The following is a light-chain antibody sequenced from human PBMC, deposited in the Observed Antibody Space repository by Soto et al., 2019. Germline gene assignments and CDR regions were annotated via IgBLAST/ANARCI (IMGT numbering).Light chain of an antibody. CDR3: HEYGPSPLT. Sequence: EIVLTQSPGTLSLSPGARATLSCRASQSVASSFIAWFQQKPGQPPRLLIYTASSRAPGIPDRFTASGSGTDFTLTISRLEPEDFAVYYYHEYGPSPLTFGGGTKVEI. CDR2: TAS. V-gene: IGKV3-20*01. J-gene: IGKJ4*01. CDR1: QSVASSF.